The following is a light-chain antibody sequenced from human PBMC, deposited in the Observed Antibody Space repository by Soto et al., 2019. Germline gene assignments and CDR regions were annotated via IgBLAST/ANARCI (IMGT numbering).Light chain of an antibody. Sequence: DIQMTQSPSTLSASVGARVTITCRASQSISSWLAWYQQKPGKAPKLLIYKAYSLESGVPSRFSGSGSVTEFTLTIRSLQPDDFATYYCQKYNSYPMYTFGQGTKLEIK. CDR3: QKYNSYPMYT. CDR1: QSISSW. V-gene: IGKV1-5*03. CDR2: KAY. J-gene: IGKJ2*01.